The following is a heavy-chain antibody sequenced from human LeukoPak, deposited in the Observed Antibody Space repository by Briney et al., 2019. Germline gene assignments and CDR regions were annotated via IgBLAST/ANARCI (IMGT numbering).Heavy chain of an antibody. Sequence: EASVKVSCKASGYTFTSYDINWVRQATGQGLEWMGWMNPNSGNTGYAQKFQGRVTMTRNTSISTAYMELSSLRSEDTAVYYRARALSNILTGYHNWFDPWGQGTLVTVSS. J-gene: IGHJ5*02. CDR3: ARALSNILTGYHNWFDP. D-gene: IGHD3-9*01. CDR1: GYTFTSYD. V-gene: IGHV1-8*01. CDR2: MNPNSGNT.